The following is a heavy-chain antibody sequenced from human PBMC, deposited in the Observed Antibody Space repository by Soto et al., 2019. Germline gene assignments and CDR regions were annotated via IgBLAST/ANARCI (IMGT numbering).Heavy chain of an antibody. J-gene: IGHJ6*03. V-gene: IGHV3-23*01. CDR1: GCTFSSYA. D-gene: IGHD5-12*01. CDR2: ISGSAAGT. CDR3: AKDLNSNAGSYYCYMDV. Sequence: EVQLLESGGGLVQPGGSLRLSCAASGCTFSSYAMNWVRQAPGKGLEWVSGISGSAAGTSYADSVKRRFTISRDNSKNTLYLQMTSLRAEDTAVYYCAKDLNSNAGSYYCYMDVWGKGTTVTVSS.